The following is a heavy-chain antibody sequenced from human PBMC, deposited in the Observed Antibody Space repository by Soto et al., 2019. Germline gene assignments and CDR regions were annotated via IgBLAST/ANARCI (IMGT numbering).Heavy chain of an antibody. V-gene: IGHV3-15*01. D-gene: IGHD1-26*01. CDR2: TKVKTDGGTT. CDR3: TTGVVRGDV. CDR1: GFTFRNDW. Sequence: GGSLRLSCAAYGFTFRNDWMNWVRQAPGKGLEWVGRTKVKTDGGTTDYGAPVKGRFTISRYDSKNTLYLQMNSLKTEDTGVYYCTTGVVRGDVWGQGTTGTVAS. J-gene: IGHJ6*02.